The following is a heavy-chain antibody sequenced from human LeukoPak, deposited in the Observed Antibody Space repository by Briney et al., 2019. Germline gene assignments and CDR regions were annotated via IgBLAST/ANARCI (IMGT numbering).Heavy chain of an antibody. CDR2: LYYKRGA. V-gene: IGHV4-59*12. CDR1: GGSISSYY. CDR3: ARWTDCGGDCHILDY. Sequence: SETLSLTCTVSGGSISSYYWSWIRQPPGKGVEWIGNLYYKRGAWYKSSLKSRVTTSVDTSKNEFSLMLRSVTAADTAVYYCARWTDCGGDCHILDYWGQGILVTVSS. D-gene: IGHD2-21*02. J-gene: IGHJ4*02.